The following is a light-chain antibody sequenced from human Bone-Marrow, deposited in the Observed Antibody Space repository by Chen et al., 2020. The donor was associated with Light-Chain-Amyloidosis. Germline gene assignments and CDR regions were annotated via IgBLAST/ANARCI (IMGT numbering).Light chain of an antibody. Sequence: SYVLTQPSSVSVAPGQTTTTACGGNNIGSTSVHWYQRTPGQAPLLVVYDASDRPSGIPERLSGSNAGNTATLTISRVEAGDEADYYCQVWDRSSDRPVFGGGTKLTVL. CDR3: QVWDRSSDRPV. J-gene: IGLJ3*02. CDR2: DAS. V-gene: IGLV3-21*02. CDR1: NIGSTS.